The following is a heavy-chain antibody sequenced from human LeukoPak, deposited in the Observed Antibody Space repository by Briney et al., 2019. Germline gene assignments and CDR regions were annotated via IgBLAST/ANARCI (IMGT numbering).Heavy chain of an antibody. V-gene: IGHV3-9*01. CDR1: GFTFDDYA. CDR2: ISWNSGSI. D-gene: IGHD6-19*01. J-gene: IGHJ4*02. Sequence: GGSLRLSCAASGFTFDDYAMHWVRQAPGKGLEWVSGISWNSGSIGYGDSVKGRFTISRDNAKNSLYLQMNSLRTEDTALYYCAKSPTRQYSSGWYYFDYWGQGTLVTVSS. CDR3: AKSPTRQYSSGWYYFDY.